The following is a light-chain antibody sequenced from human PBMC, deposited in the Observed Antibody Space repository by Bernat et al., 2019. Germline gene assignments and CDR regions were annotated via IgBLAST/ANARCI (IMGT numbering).Light chain of an antibody. CDR2: SAS. CDR1: QDITNS. V-gene: IGKV1-16*02. CDR3: QQYHTDPPT. J-gene: IGKJ1*01. Sequence: DIQMTQSPSSLSASLGDRVTITCRASQDITNSLAWFQQKPGRAPKSLIYSASILQSEFPSKFSGSGYGTDFTLTITGLQPEDFATYYCQQYHTDPPTFGQGTMLEMK.